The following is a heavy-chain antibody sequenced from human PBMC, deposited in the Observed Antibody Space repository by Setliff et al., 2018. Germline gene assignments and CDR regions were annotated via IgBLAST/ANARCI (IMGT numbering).Heavy chain of an antibody. D-gene: IGHD6-13*01. CDR3: ARGPLPGMQMTAGGMGFDP. V-gene: IGHV1-18*01. CDR2: ISAYNGNT. J-gene: IGHJ5*02. Sequence: ASVKVSCKASGYTFTSYGISWVRQAPGQGLEWMGWISAYNGNTNYAQKLQGRVTMTTDTSTSTAYMELRGLRSEDTAVFYCARGPLPGMQMTAGGMGFDPWGQGTLVTVSS. CDR1: GYTFTSYG.